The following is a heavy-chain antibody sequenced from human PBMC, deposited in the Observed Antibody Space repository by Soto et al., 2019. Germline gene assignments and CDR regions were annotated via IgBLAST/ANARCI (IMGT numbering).Heavy chain of an antibody. J-gene: IGHJ4*02. Sequence: QVQLVQSGAEVKKPGSSVKVSCKASGGTFSSYAISWVRQAPGQGLEWMGGIIPIFGTANYAQKFQGRVTITADESTSTDYMELSSLRSEYPAVYYCSRGSSWYPFDYWGQGTLVTVSS. CDR2: IIPIFGTA. CDR3: SRGSSWYPFDY. V-gene: IGHV1-69*01. D-gene: IGHD6-13*01. CDR1: GGTFSSYA.